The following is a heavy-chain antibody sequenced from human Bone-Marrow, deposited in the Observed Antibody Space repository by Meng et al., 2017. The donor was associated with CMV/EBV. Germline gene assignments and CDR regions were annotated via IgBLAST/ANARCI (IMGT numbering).Heavy chain of an antibody. CDR2: ISWDGGST. CDR1: GFTFDDYT. V-gene: IGHV3-43*01. D-gene: IGHD6-13*01. Sequence: GGSLRLSCAASGFTFDDYTMHWVRQAPGKGLEWVSLISWDGGSTYYADSVKGRFTISRDNSKNSLYLQMNSLRTEDTALYYCAKASSSWYYFDDWGQGTLVTVSS. J-gene: IGHJ4*02. CDR3: AKASSSWYYFDD.